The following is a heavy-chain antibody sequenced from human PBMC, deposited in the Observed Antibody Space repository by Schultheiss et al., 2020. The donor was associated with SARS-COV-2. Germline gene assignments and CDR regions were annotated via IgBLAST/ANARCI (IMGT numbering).Heavy chain of an antibody. J-gene: IGHJ4*02. D-gene: IGHD1-14*01. V-gene: IGHV3-15*05. CDR3: ARSRRYYYVH. CDR2: IKSKTDGGTT. CDR1: GFTFSNAW. Sequence: GGSLRLSCAASGFTFSNAWMSWVRQAPGKGLEWVGRIKSKTDGGTTDYAAPVKGRFTISRDNAKNTLYLQMNSLRAEDTAVYYCARSRRYYYVHWGQGTLVTVSS.